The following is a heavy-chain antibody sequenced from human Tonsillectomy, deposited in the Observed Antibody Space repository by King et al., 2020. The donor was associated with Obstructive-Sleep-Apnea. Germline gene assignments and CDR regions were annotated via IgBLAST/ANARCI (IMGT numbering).Heavy chain of an antibody. D-gene: IGHD2-15*01. CDR3: ARGGGVVVVAATYYYYYGMDV. Sequence: VQLQQWGAGLLKPSETLSLTCAVYGGSFSGYYWSWIRQPPGKGLEWIREINHSGSTNYNPSLKSRVTISVDTSKNQFSLKLSSVTAADTAVYYCARGGGVVVVAATYYYYYGMDVWGQGTTVTVSS. CDR1: GGSFSGYY. J-gene: IGHJ6*02. V-gene: IGHV4-34*01. CDR2: INHSGST.